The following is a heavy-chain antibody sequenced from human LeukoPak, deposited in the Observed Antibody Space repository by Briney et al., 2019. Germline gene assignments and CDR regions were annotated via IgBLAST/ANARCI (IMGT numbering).Heavy chain of an antibody. Sequence: GGSLRLSCAASGFTFSTYWMSWVRQAPGKGLEWVANIKQDGSEKYYVDSVKGRFTISRDNAKNSLYLQMNSLRAEDTAVYYCARVYYYASGSRWGDYFDYWGQGTLVTVSS. V-gene: IGHV3-7*01. D-gene: IGHD3-10*01. CDR3: ARVYYYASGSRWGDYFDY. CDR1: GFTFSTYW. CDR2: IKQDGSEK. J-gene: IGHJ4*02.